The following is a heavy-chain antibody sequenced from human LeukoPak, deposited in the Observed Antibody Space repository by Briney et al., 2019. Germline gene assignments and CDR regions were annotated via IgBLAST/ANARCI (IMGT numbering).Heavy chain of an antibody. CDR2: ISADNDNT. Sequence: ASVKVSCKASAYTFTDYAITWVRQAPGQGLEWVGWISADNDNTYYAQKFQGRVTMSTDTSTSTAYMELRTLRSDDTAVYYCARVGGYCYGSGSHDYYFEYWGQGTLVTVSS. J-gene: IGHJ4*02. V-gene: IGHV1-18*01. CDR3: ARVGGYCYGSGSHDYYFEY. D-gene: IGHD3-10*01. CDR1: AYTFTDYA.